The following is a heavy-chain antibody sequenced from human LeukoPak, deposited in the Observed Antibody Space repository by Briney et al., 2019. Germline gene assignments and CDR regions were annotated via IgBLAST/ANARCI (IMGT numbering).Heavy chain of an antibody. J-gene: IGHJ4*02. CDR2: INPSGGAT. CDR3: ARDQRYFGKYDYGPTPYYFDY. Sequence: ASVKVSCKASGYTFTNYFMHWVRQAPGQGLEWMGVINPSGGATVYAQKFQGRLTMTRDTSTSTVYMELSSLRSEGTAVYYCARDQRYFGKYDYGPTPYYFDYWGQGTLVTVSS. D-gene: IGHD4/OR15-4a*01. V-gene: IGHV1-46*01. CDR1: GYTFTNYF.